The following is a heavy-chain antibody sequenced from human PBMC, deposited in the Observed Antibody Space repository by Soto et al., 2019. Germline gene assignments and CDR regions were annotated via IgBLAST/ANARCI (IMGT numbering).Heavy chain of an antibody. CDR3: ASPRRAAVYFDY. J-gene: IGHJ4*02. Sequence: QVQLVESGGGVVQPGRSLRLSCAASGFTFSSYAMHWVRQAPGKGLEWVAVISYDGSNKYYADSVKGRFTISRDNSKNTLYLKMNSLRAEDTAVYYCASPRRAAVYFDYWGQGTLVTVSS. CDR1: GFTFSSYA. D-gene: IGHD6-13*01. CDR2: ISYDGSNK. V-gene: IGHV3-30-3*01.